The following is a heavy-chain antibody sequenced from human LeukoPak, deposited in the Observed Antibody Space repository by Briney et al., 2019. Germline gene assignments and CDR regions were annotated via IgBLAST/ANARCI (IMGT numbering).Heavy chain of an antibody. Sequence: GGSLRLSCAASGFTFSSYGMHWVRQAPGKGLEWVAVLSNDGRNQYYADSVKGRFSISRDNSKNTLYLQMNSLRAEDTAVYYCAKDLTPLTLSMDVWGQGTTVTVSS. CDR3: AKDLTPLTLSMDV. V-gene: IGHV3-30*18. J-gene: IGHJ6*02. D-gene: IGHD4-17*01. CDR1: GFTFSSYG. CDR2: LSNDGRNQ.